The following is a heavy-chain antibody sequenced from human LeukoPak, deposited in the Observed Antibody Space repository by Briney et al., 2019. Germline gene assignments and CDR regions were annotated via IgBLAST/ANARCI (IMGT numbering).Heavy chain of an antibody. V-gene: IGHV4-38-2*02. CDR3: ARGRGVYSSSWFDY. Sequence: SETLSLTCTVSGYFITSGHYWGWTRQPPGKGLEWIGSIYEGETTYYNPSLKTRLTISLDTSKNQFSLKLSSVTAADTAVYYCARGRGVYSSSWFDYWGQGTLVTVSS. D-gene: IGHD6-13*01. CDR1: GYFITSGHY. J-gene: IGHJ4*02. CDR2: IYEGETT.